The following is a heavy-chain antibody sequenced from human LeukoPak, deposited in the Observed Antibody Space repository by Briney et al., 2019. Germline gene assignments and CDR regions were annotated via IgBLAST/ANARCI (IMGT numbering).Heavy chain of an antibody. CDR2: ISGSGTT. Sequence: GGSLRLSCAASGFSFSTYAMSWVRQAPGQGLEWVSAISGSGTTYYPDSVKGRFTISRDNSKNTLFLQMNGLRAEDTAVYYCAKERDAKGYFDYWGQGTLVTVSS. V-gene: IGHV3-23*01. CDR1: GFSFSTYA. CDR3: AKERDAKGYFDY. J-gene: IGHJ4*02.